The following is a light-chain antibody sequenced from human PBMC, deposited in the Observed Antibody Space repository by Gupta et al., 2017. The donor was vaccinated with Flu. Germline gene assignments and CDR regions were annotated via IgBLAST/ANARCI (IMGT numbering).Light chain of an antibody. Sequence: VTISCSGRSHNIGNNYVSWYQQLPGTAPKLLSYDNNKRPSGIPDRFAGSKAGTSATLGITGLQTGDEASYFCSTWDGSVTAMVFGAGTNLTVL. CDR2: DNN. CDR1: SHNIGNNY. J-gene: IGLJ2*01. V-gene: IGLV1-51*01. CDR3: STWDGSVTAMV.